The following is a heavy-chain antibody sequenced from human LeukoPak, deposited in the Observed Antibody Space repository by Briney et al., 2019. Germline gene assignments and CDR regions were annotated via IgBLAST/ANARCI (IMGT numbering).Heavy chain of an antibody. D-gene: IGHD2-2*01. J-gene: IGHJ4*02. V-gene: IGHV4-59*01. CDR1: GGSISSYY. CDR3: ARAPPYCSSTSCYGSYFDY. Sequence: SETLSLTCTVSGGSISSYYWSWIRQPPGKGLEWIGYIYYSGSTNYNPSLKSRVTISVDTSKNQFSLKLSSVTAADTAVYYCARAPPYCSSTSCYGSYFDYWGQGTLVTVSS. CDR2: IYYSGST.